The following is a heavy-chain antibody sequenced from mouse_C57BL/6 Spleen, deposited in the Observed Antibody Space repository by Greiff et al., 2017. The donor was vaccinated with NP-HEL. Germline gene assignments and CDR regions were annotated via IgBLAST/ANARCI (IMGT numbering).Heavy chain of an antibody. V-gene: IGHV1-52*01. Sequence: VQLQQPGAELVRPGSSVKLSCKASGYTFTSYWMHWVKQRPIQGLEWIGNIDPSDSETHYNQKFKDKATLTVDKSSSTAYMQLSSLTSEDSAVYYCARGIYYYGRSYFDYWGQGTTLTVSS. CDR3: ARGIYYYGRSYFDY. CDR2: IDPSDSET. D-gene: IGHD1-1*01. J-gene: IGHJ2*01. CDR1: GYTFTSYW.